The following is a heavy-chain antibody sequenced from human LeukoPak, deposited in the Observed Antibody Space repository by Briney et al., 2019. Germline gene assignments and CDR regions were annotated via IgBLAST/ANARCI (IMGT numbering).Heavy chain of an antibody. D-gene: IGHD5-24*01. CDR3: TRVGYIDEGIDY. CDR2: INNGGSLI. Sequence: GGSLRLSCVASGFTFSDYPMSWVRQTPGKGLEWVSYINNGGSLILYSDSVKGRFSISRDDARKSLYLQMNSLRAEDTAIYYCTRVGYIDEGIDYWGQGTLVTVSS. J-gene: IGHJ4*02. CDR1: GFTFSDYP. V-gene: IGHV3-48*01.